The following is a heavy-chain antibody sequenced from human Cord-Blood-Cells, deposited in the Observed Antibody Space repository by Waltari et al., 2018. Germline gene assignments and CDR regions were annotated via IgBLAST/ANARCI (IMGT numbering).Heavy chain of an antibody. CDR2: INPNSGGT. J-gene: IGHJ1*01. D-gene: IGHD3-10*01. CDR3: ARGLNYYGSGSYEYFQH. CDR1: GYTFTGYY. Sequence: QVQTVQSGAAVKKPGASVTVSCKASGYTFTGYYIPWVRRAPGQGLEWMGWINPNSGGTNYAQKFQGRVTMTRDTSISTAYMELSRLRSDDTAVYYCARGLNYYGSGSYEYFQHWGQGTLVTVSS. V-gene: IGHV1-2*02.